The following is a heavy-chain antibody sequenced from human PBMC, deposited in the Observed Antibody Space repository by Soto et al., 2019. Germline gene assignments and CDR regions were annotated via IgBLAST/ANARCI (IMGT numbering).Heavy chain of an antibody. D-gene: IGHD2-21*01. Sequence: QVQLQESGPGLVRPSGTLSLTCAVSGGSISDNNWWSWVRQPPGKGLEWIGEIYRSGTANYNPSLNSRVTISMDKSKNQISLHLDSVTAADSAVYYCARHIGVPGTRGFDYWGQGTLVTVSS. CDR3: ARHIGVPGTRGFDY. V-gene: IGHV4-4*02. CDR2: IYRSGTA. CDR1: GGSISDNNW. J-gene: IGHJ4*02.